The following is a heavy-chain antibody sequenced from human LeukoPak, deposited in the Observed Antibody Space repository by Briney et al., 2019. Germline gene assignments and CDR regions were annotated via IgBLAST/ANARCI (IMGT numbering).Heavy chain of an antibody. J-gene: IGHJ6*03. V-gene: IGHV1-69*02. CDR1: GGTFSSYT. Sequence: GASVKVSCKASGGTFSSYTISWVRQAPGQGLEWMGRIIPILGIVNYAQKFQGRVTITADKSTSTAYMELSSLRSEDTAVYYCASNLGYCSSTSCSAMSRYYYYMDVWGKGTTVTVSS. CDR2: IIPILGIV. CDR3: ASNLGYCSSTSCSAMSRYYYYMDV. D-gene: IGHD2-2*01.